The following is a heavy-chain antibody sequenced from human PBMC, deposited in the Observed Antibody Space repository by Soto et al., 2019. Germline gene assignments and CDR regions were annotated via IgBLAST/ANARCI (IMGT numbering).Heavy chain of an antibody. CDR3: ASGGIQLSYAFDY. CDR1: GTSVSNYY. Sequence: PSETLSLTCSVSGTSVSNYYWSWIRQPAGKGLEHIGRIYTSESTSYNPSLKSRVTMSMDTSQTQIYLNLTSVTAADTAVYYCASGGIQLSYAFDYRGRGIQVTVSS. J-gene: IGHJ4*02. V-gene: IGHV4-4*07. D-gene: IGHD5-18*01. CDR2: IYTSEST.